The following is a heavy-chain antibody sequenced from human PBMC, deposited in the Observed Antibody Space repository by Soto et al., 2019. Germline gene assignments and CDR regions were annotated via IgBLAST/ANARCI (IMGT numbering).Heavy chain of an antibody. V-gene: IGHV1-69*01. Sequence: SLKVSCQASGGTCSSYSISWVLQAPGQGLEWMGGIIPIFGTANYAQKFQGRVTITADESTSTAYMERSSLRAEDTAVYHCARAHGSGSYYYYYYVRDVWGQGTTFTVSS. D-gene: IGHD3-10*01. CDR2: IIPIFGTA. CDR1: GGTCSSYS. J-gene: IGHJ6*02. CDR3: ARAHGSGSYYYYYYVRDV.